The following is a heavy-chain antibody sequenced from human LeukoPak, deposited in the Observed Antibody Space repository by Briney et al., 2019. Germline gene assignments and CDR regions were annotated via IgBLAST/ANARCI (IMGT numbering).Heavy chain of an antibody. CDR2: ISSSGSTI. J-gene: IGHJ4*02. Sequence: GGSLRLSCAASGFTFSSYSMNWVRQAPGKGLEWVSYISSSGSTIYYADSVKGRFAISRDNAKNSLYLQMNSLRAEDTAIYYCARPLRESGYFYFDYWGQGTLVTVSS. CDR1: GFTFSSYS. V-gene: IGHV3-48*04. CDR3: ARPLRESGYFYFDY. D-gene: IGHD3-3*01.